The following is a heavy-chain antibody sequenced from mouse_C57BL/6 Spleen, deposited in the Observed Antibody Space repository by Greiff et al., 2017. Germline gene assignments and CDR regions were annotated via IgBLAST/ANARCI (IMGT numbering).Heavy chain of an antibody. CDR3: TRGGGYYEYFDV. V-gene: IGHV5-9-1*02. Sequence: EVKLVESGEGLVKPGGSLKLSCAAYGFTFSSYAMSWVRQTPEKRLEWVAYISSGGDYIYYADTVKGRFTISRDNARNTLYLQMSSLKSEDTAMYYCTRGGGYYEYFDVWGTGTTVTVSS. CDR1: GFTFSSYA. J-gene: IGHJ1*03. D-gene: IGHD2-3*01. CDR2: ISSGGDYI.